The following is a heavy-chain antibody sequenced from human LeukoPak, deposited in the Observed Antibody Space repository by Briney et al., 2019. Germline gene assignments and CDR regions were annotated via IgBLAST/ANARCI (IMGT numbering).Heavy chain of an antibody. J-gene: IGHJ4*02. CDR1: GYTFTSYG. D-gene: IGHD6-19*01. CDR2: MNPNSGNT. Sequence: GASVKVSSKASGYTFTSYGISWVRQAPGQGLEWMGWMNPNSGNTGYAQKFQGRVTMTRNTSISTAYMELSSLRSEDTAVYYCARVVIAVGADYWGQGTLVTVSS. CDR3: ARVVIAVGADY. V-gene: IGHV1-8*02.